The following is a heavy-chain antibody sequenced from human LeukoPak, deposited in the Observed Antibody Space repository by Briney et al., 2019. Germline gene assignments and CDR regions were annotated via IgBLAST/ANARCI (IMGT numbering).Heavy chain of an antibody. J-gene: IGHJ3*02. CDR2: IRSKANSYAT. CDR1: GFTFSGSA. V-gene: IGHV3-73*01. Sequence: GGSLKLSCAASGFTFSGSAMHWVRQASGKGLEWVGRIRSKANSYATAYAASVKGRFTISRDDSKNTAYLEMNSLKTEDTAVYYCTRCSGGSCYNLGGAFDIWGQGTMVTVSS. CDR3: TRCSGGSCYNLGGAFDI. D-gene: IGHD2-15*01.